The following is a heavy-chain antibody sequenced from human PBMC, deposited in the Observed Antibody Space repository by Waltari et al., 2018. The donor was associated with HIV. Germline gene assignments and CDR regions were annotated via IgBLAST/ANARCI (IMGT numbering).Heavy chain of an antibody. V-gene: IGHV3-33*06. J-gene: IGHJ5*02. CDR2: IWYDGTEK. D-gene: IGHD3-10*01. CDR3: AKDANTFHEFGPNWLDP. Sequence: QVQLVESGGGVVQPGRSLRLSCETSGFTFKSCGIHWVRQAPGKGLEWVAVIWYDGTEKYYVDSVKGRFVISRDNSKNTLYLQMNSLRPEDTAMYYCAKDANTFHEFGPNWLDPWGQGTLVSVSS. CDR1: GFTFKSCG.